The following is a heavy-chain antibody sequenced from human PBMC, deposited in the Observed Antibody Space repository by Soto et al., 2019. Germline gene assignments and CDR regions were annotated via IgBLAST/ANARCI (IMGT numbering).Heavy chain of an antibody. CDR1: GGSVSSSRYY. J-gene: IGHJ4*02. V-gene: IGHV4-39*01. CDR2: IYYTGST. D-gene: IGHD6-13*01. Sequence: QLQLQESGPGLVKPSETLSLTCSVSGGSVSSSRYYWDWIRQPPGKGLEWIGNIYYTGSTYYNPYVKSRVTISVDTSKNQFSLKLNSVTVADTGVDYCARQPIKYSSSWLHFDHWGQGALVTVSS. CDR3: ARQPIKYSSSWLHFDH.